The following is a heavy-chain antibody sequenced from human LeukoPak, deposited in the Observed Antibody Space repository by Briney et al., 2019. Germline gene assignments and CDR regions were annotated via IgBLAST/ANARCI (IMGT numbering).Heavy chain of an antibody. CDR1: GGSISSSSYY. Sequence: PSETLSLTCTVSGGSISSSSYYWGWIRQPPGKGLEWIGSIYYSGSTYYSPSLKSRVTISVDTSKNQFSLKLSSVTAADTAVYYCARDTMIVVVITDQAAFDIWGQGTMVTVSS. J-gene: IGHJ3*02. D-gene: IGHD3-22*01. V-gene: IGHV4-39*07. CDR3: ARDTMIVVVITDQAAFDI. CDR2: IYYSGST.